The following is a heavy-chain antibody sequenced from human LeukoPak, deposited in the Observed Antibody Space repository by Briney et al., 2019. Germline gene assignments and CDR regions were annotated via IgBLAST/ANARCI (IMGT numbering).Heavy chain of an antibody. V-gene: IGHV3-23*01. CDR1: GFTFSSYA. D-gene: IGHD6-6*01. J-gene: IGHJ4*02. CDR2: ISGSGGST. CDR3: AKDQGSVRPRYYFDY. Sequence: GGSLRLSCAASGFTFSSYAMSWVRQAPGKGLEWVSAISGSGGSTYYADSVKGRFTISRDNSKNTLYLQMNSLRAEGTAVYYCAKDQGSVRPRYYFDYWGQGTLVTVSS.